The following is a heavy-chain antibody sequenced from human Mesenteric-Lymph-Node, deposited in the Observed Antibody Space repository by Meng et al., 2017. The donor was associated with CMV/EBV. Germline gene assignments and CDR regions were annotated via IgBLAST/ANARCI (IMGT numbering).Heavy chain of an antibody. Sequence: GGSLRLSCAASGFTFSSYSMNWVRQAPGKGLEWVSYISSSSSTIYYADSVKGRFTISRDNTKNSLYLQMNSLRAEDTAVYYCARDGEQQLVYYYYYGMDVWGQGTTVTVSS. CDR1: GFTFSSYS. J-gene: IGHJ6*02. CDR2: ISSSSSTI. D-gene: IGHD6-13*01. V-gene: IGHV3-48*04. CDR3: ARDGEQQLVYYYYYGMDV.